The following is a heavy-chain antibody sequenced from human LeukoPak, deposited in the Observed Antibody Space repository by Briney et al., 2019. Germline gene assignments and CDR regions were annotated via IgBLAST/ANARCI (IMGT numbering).Heavy chain of an antibody. D-gene: IGHD3-22*01. CDR1: GFIFNNYG. V-gene: IGHV3-23*01. CDR3: AKGSSGYFFDL. Sequence: GGSLRLSCAASGFIFNNYGLVWVRQAPGKGLEWVSAISNEGGGTTYADFVRGRFTISRDNSKNTLFLQMDSLRAEDTALYYCAKGSSGYFFDLWGQGTLVTVSS. CDR2: ISNEGGGT. J-gene: IGHJ4*02.